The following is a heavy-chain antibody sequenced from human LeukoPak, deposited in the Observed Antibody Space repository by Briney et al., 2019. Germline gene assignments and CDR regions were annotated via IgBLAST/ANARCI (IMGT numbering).Heavy chain of an antibody. D-gene: IGHD3-22*01. CDR1: VFTFSSYG. Sequence: GRSQRLSCAPSVFTFSSYGKHWVRHSPDKGLEWVADIWYGGSNKYCADSVKGRFSISRDNSKNTLYLQMNSLRAEDTAVYDCARGAQWDYYESSGYGIDYWGQGTLVTVSS. CDR3: ARGAQWDYYESSGYGIDY. J-gene: IGHJ4*02. CDR2: IWYGGSNK. V-gene: IGHV3-33*01.